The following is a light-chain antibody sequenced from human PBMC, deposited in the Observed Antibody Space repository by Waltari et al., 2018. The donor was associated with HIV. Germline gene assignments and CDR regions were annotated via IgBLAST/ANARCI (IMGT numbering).Light chain of an antibody. CDR3: CSYAGSSTFGV. V-gene: IGLV2-23*03. Sequence: QSALTQPASVSGSPGQSITISCTGTSSDVGSYNLVSWYQQHPGKAPQLMIYEGSKRPSGVSNLFSGSKSGNTSSLTISGLQAEDEADYYCCSYAGSSTFGVFGGGTKLTVL. J-gene: IGLJ3*02. CDR1: SSDVGSYNL. CDR2: EGS.